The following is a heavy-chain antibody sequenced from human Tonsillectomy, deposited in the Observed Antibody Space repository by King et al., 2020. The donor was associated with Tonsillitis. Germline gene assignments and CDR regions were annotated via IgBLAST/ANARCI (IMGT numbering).Heavy chain of an antibody. V-gene: IGHV3-9*01. J-gene: IGHJ6*02. CDR3: AKVTYGDFNYYYGMDV. D-gene: IGHD4-17*01. Sequence: VQLVESGGGLVQPGRSLRLSCAASGFTFDDYAMHWVRQAPGKGLEWVSGISWNSGSIGYADSVKGRFTISRDNAKNSLYLQMNSLRAGDTALYYCAKVTYGDFNYYYGMDVWGQGTTVTVSS. CDR1: GFTFDDYA. CDR2: ISWNSGSI.